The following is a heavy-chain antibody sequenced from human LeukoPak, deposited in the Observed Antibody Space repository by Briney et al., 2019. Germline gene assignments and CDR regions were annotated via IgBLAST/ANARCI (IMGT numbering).Heavy chain of an antibody. D-gene: IGHD4-17*01. CDR1: GFTFDDYA. J-gene: IGHJ4*02. CDR3: AKVAGYGDYLSPPFDY. V-gene: IGHV3-9*01. Sequence: GGSLRLSCAASGFTFDDYAMHWVRQAPGKGLEWVSGISWNSGSIGYADSVKGRFTISRDNAKNSLYLQMNSLRAEDTAVYYCAKVAGYGDYLSPPFDYWGQGTLVTVSS. CDR2: ISWNSGSI.